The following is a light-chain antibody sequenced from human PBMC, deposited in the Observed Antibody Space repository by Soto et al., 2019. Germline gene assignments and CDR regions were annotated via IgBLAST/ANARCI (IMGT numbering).Light chain of an antibody. CDR2: DDT. V-gene: IGLV2-23*01. CDR3: CSFSGTYNWV. J-gene: IGLJ3*02. CDR1: SSDVESYNL. Sequence: QSVLTQPPSVSGSPGQSITISCSGRSSDVESYNLVSWYQRHPGNAPKLIISDDTERPSGVSSRFSGSKVGNTASLTISGLQAEDEADYFCCSFSGTYNWVFGGGTKVTVL.